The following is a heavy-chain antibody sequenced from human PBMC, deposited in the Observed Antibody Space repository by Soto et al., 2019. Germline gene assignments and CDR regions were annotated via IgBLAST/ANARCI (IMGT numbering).Heavy chain of an antibody. CDR2: TSNNADRT. Sequence: GGSLRLSCAASGFTFSDHAMTWVRQAPGKGLEWVSTTSNNADRTFYADSVKGRFTVSRDRSNNTMYLQMNSLRAEDTAVYFCAKPPLYSSGGYFDTWGQGTLVTVSS. D-gene: IGHD6-19*01. V-gene: IGHV3-23*01. CDR1: GFTFSDHA. CDR3: AKPPLYSSGGYFDT. J-gene: IGHJ4*02.